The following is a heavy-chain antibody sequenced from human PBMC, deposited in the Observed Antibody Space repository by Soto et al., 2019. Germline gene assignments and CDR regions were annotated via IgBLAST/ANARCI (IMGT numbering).Heavy chain of an antibody. CDR3: AKAVLLWKDYYGMDI. D-gene: IGHD3-10*01. V-gene: IGHV3-23*01. CDR1: GFTFSSYA. Sequence: EVQLLESGGGLVQPGGSLRLSCAASGFTFSSYAMSWVRQAPGKGLEWVSAVTGSGGSTYYADSVKGRFTISRDNSKNTLYLQMNSLRAEDTAVYYCAKAVLLWKDYYGMDIWGQGTTVTVSS. CDR2: VTGSGGST. J-gene: IGHJ6*02.